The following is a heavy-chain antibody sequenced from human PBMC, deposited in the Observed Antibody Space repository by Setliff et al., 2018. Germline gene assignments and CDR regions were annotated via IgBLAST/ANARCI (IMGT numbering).Heavy chain of an antibody. D-gene: IGHD3-10*01. CDR1: GFTFGKYW. J-gene: IGHJ4*02. CDR2: IKEDGGEK. V-gene: IGHV3-7*01. CDR3: VEGTLLDY. Sequence: GGSLRLSCATSGFTFGKYWMSWVRQAPGKGLEWVANIKEDGGEKYYVDSVKGRFTISRDNAKNSLYLEMNSLRVEDTGVYYCVEGTLLDYWGPGTLVTVSS.